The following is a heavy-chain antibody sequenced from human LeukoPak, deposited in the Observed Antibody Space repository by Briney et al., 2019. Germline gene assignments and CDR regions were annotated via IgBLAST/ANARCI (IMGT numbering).Heavy chain of an antibody. Sequence: LSGGSLRLSCAASGFTFSNYWMSWVRQAPGKGLEWVANIKQDGSEKDYVDFMKGRFTISRDNAKNSVYLQVNSLRAEDTAAYHCARIGYRSSSFDYWGQGTLVTVSS. CDR1: GFTFSNYW. D-gene: IGHD6-13*01. V-gene: IGHV3-7*01. CDR3: ARIGYRSSSFDY. CDR2: IKQDGSEK. J-gene: IGHJ4*02.